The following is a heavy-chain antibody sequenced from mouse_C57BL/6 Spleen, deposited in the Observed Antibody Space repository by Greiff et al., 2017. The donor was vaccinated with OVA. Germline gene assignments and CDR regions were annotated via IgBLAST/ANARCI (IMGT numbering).Heavy chain of an antibody. J-gene: IGHJ3*01. CDR1: GYTFTDYN. CDR3: ARSRYGSPFAY. D-gene: IGHD1-1*01. Sequence: EVQLQQSGPELVKPGASVKMSCKASGYTFTDYNMHWVKQSPGKSLEWIGYINPNNGGTSYNQKFKGKATLTVNKSSSTAYMELRSLTSEDSAVYYCARSRYGSPFAYWGQGTLVTVSA. V-gene: IGHV1-22*01. CDR2: INPNNGGT.